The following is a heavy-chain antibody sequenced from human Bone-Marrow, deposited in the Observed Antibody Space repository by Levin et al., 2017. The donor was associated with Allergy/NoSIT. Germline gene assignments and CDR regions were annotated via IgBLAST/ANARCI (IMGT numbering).Heavy chain of an antibody. V-gene: IGHV3-30-3*01. J-gene: IGHJ6*03. Sequence: PGGSLRLSCAASGFTFSSYAMHWVRQAPGKGLEWVAVISYDGSNKYYADSVKGRFTISRDNSKNTLYLQMNSLRAEDTAVYYCARVAGSSSWYPLPYYYYYYMDVWGKGTTVTVSS. D-gene: IGHD6-13*01. CDR2: ISYDGSNK. CDR1: GFTFSSYA. CDR3: ARVAGSSSWYPLPYYYYYYMDV.